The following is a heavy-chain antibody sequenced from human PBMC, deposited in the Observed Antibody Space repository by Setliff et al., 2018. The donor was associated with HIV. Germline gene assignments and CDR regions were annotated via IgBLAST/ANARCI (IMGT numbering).Heavy chain of an antibody. Sequence: SETLSLTCTVSGGSISSGNYYWSWIRQPAGKGLEWIGHIYTSGNTNYNPSLKSRVTISADTSKKQFSLKLNSVTAADTAVYYCARGLGLLRGVPFSRWGQGTLVTVSS. CDR1: GGSISSGNYY. CDR2: IYTSGNT. V-gene: IGHV4-61*09. D-gene: IGHD3-10*01. CDR3: ARGLGLLRGVPFSR. J-gene: IGHJ4*02.